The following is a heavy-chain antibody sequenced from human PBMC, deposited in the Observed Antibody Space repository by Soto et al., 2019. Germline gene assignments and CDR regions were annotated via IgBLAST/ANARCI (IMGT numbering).Heavy chain of an antibody. V-gene: IGHV3-7*01. CDR2: IKQDGSEK. D-gene: IGHD2-21*02. J-gene: IGHJ6*02. CDR3: ARDPSIVVVTAKTYYYYGMDV. CDR1: GFTFSSYW. Sequence: EVQLVESGGGLVQPGGSLRLSCAASGFTFSSYWMSWVRQAPGKGLEWVANIKQDGSEKYYVDSVKSRFTISRDNAKNSLYLQMNSLRAEDTAVYYCARDPSIVVVTAKTYYYYGMDVWGQGTTVTVSS.